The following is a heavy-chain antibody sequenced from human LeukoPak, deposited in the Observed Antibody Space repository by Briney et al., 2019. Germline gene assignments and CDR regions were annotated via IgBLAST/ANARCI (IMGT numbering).Heavy chain of an antibody. CDR3: ARVSLGNDYGSGSYDY. V-gene: IGHV3-21*01. CDR1: GFTFSSYN. D-gene: IGHD3-10*01. CDR2: INSGSTYI. J-gene: IGHJ4*02. Sequence: PGGSLRLSCAASGFTFSSYNMNWLRQAPGKGLEWVSSINSGSTYINYADSVKGRFTISRDNAENSLYLQMSSLRAEDTAVYYCARVSLGNDYGSGSYDYWGQGTLVTVSS.